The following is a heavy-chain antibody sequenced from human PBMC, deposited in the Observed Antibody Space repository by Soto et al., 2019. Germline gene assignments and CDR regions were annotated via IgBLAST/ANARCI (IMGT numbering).Heavy chain of an antibody. Sequence: GGSLRLSCAASGFTFSSYDMHWVRQATGKGLEWVSAIGTAGDTYYPGSVKGRFTISRDISTNRVFLQMNSLRADDTAVYYCAKRTVGWYFDLWGRGTLVTVSS. D-gene: IGHD4-17*01. CDR2: IGTAGDT. V-gene: IGHV3-13*04. CDR3: AKRTVGWYFDL. CDR1: GFTFSSYD. J-gene: IGHJ2*01.